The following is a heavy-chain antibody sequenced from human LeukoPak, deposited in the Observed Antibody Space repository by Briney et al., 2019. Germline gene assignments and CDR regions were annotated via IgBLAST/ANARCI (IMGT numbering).Heavy chain of an antibody. V-gene: IGHV1-69*05. D-gene: IGHD5-24*01. Sequence: GASVKASCKASGGTFSSYAISWVRQAPGQGLEWMGGIIPIFGTANYAQKFQGRVTITTDESTSTAYMELSSLRSEDTAVYYCAREGVGEMATITGYDYWGQGTLVTVSS. CDR3: AREGVGEMATITGYDY. CDR2: IIPIFGTA. J-gene: IGHJ4*02. CDR1: GGTFSSYA.